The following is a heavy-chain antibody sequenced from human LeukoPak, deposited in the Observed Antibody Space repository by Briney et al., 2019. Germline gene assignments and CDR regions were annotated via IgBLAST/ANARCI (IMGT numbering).Heavy chain of an antibody. CDR2: IYHSGST. J-gene: IGHJ4*02. CDR1: GYSISSDYY. D-gene: IGHD4-17*01. V-gene: IGHV4-38-2*02. Sequence: SETLSLTCTVSGYSISSDYYWGWIRQPPGKGLEWIGSIYHSGSTNYNPSLKSRVTISVDTSKNQFSLKLSSVTAADTAVYYCARPRGTTVTTEGAFDYWGQGTLVTVSS. CDR3: ARPRGTTVTTEGAFDY.